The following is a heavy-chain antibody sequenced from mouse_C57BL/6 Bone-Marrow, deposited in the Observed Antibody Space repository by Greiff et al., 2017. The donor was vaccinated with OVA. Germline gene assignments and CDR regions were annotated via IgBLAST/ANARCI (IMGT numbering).Heavy chain of an antibody. CDR1: GYAFSSSW. CDR3: ARTYYSNYGFAY. D-gene: IGHD2-5*01. J-gene: IGHJ3*01. CDR2: IYPGDGDT. Sequence: VQLQQSGPELVKPGASVKISCKASGYAFSSSWMNWVKQRPGKGLEWIGRIYPGDGDTNYNGKFKGKATLTADKSSSTAYMQLSSLTSEDSAVYCCARTYYSNYGFAYWGQGTLVTVSA. V-gene: IGHV1-82*01.